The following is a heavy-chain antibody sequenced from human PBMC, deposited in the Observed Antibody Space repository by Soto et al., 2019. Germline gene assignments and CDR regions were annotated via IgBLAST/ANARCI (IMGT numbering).Heavy chain of an antibody. D-gene: IGHD6-13*01. CDR1: GISISSANC. CDR2: IHQSGST. V-gene: IGHV4-4*02. CDR3: ARDQGSHPGD. J-gene: IGHJ4*02. Sequence: QVQLQESGPGLVRPSGTVSLTCAVSGISISSANCWSWLRQPPWKRMEGIGEIHQSGSTYYNPSLKSLGTMSVVTSKALVSLTLNSVTDEDTSFYYCARDQGSHPGDWGQGTLVSVSS.